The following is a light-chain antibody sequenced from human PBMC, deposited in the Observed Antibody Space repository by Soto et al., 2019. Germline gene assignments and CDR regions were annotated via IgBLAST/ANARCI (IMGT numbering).Light chain of an antibody. Sequence: QSVLTHPASVSGSPGQSITISCTGTSSDVGGYNYVSWYQQHPGKAPKLMIYEVSNRPSGVSNRFSGSKSGNTASLTISGLQAEEEADYYCSSYTSISTYVFGTGTKVTVL. CDR3: SSYTSISTYV. J-gene: IGLJ1*01. CDR2: EVS. CDR1: SSDVGGYNY. V-gene: IGLV2-14*01.